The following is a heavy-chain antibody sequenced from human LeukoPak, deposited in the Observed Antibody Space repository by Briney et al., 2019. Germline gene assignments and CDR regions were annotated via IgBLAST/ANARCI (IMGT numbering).Heavy chain of an antibody. CDR3: ARDREMATITGWYFDL. CDR1: GYTFTGYY. D-gene: IGHD5-24*01. V-gene: IGHV1-2*02. CDR2: INPNSGGT. Sequence: GTSVKVSCKASGYTFTGYYMHWVRQAPGQGLEWMGWINPNSGGTNYAQKFQGRVTMTRDTSISTAYMELSRLRSDDTAVYYCARDREMATITGWYFDLWGRGTLVTVSS. J-gene: IGHJ2*01.